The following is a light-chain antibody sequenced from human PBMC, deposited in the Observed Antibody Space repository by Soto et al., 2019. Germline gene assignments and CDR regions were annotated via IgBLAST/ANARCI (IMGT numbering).Light chain of an antibody. CDR1: SSNIRNNA. CDR2: YDD. Sequence: QSALTQPPSVSGAPRQSVTISCSGSSSNIRNNAVNWYQQFPGKAPKLLIYYDDLLPSGVSARFSGSKSGTSASLAISGLQSEDEADYYCATWDDSLNGQVFGGGTKLTVL. CDR3: ATWDDSLNGQV. J-gene: IGLJ2*01. V-gene: IGLV1-36*01.